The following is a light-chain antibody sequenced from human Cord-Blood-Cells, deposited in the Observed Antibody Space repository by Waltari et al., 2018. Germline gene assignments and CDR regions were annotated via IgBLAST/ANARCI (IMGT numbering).Light chain of an antibody. J-gene: IGKJ5*01. CDR1: QSVSSY. Sequence: EIVLTQSPATLSLSPGERATLSCRPSQSVSSYLAWYQQKPGRAPGLIIYDASNRTTGIPARFSGSGSETDFTLTISSLEPEDFAVYYCQQRSNWPPITFGQGTRLEIK. V-gene: IGKV3-11*01. CDR3: QQRSNWPPIT. CDR2: DAS.